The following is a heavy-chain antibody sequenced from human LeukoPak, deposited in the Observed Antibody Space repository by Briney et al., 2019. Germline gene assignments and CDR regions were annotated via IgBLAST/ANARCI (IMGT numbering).Heavy chain of an antibody. CDR1: GFTFSSYS. J-gene: IGHJ4*02. Sequence: PGGSLRLSCAASGFTFSSYSMNWVRQTPGKGLEWVSSISSSSTYIYYADSVKGRFTISRDNAKNSLYLQINSLRAEDTAVYYCAREPTAMILWCQGTLVKVSS. V-gene: IGHV3-21*01. CDR3: AREPTAMIL. D-gene: IGHD5-18*01. CDR2: ISSSSTYI.